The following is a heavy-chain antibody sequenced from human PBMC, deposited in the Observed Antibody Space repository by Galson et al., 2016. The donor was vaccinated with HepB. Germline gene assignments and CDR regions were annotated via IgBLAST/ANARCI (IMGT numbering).Heavy chain of an antibody. J-gene: IGHJ4*02. CDR1: GFTFSSYA. CDR3: VKTGKGA. V-gene: IGHV3-64*05. Sequence: SLRLSCAASGFTFSSYAMYWVRQAPGKGLEYVSAISNNGRSTNYADSVKGRFTISRDNSKNTLYVQMSSLRAEDTAVYYCVKTGKGAWGQGTLVTVSS. CDR2: ISNNGRST. D-gene: IGHD1-26*01.